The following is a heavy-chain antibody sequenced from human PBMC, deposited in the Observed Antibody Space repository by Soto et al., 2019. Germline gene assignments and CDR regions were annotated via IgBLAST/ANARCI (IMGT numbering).Heavy chain of an antibody. V-gene: IGHV4-59*11. CDR2: IYYNGNT. Sequence: QVQLQESGPGLVKPSETLSLTCTVSGGSISNHYWSWTRQPPGKGLEWIGYIYYNGNTNYNPSLKSRVTMSVDTSKNQFSLKLSSVTAADTAVYYCARSNWYSEYWGQGTLVTVSS. J-gene: IGHJ4*02. CDR3: ARSNWYSEY. D-gene: IGHD7-27*01. CDR1: GGSISNHY.